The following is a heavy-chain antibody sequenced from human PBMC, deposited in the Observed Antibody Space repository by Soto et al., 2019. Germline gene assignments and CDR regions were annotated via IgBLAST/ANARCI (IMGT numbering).Heavy chain of an antibody. D-gene: IGHD3-10*01. J-gene: IGHJ6*02. CDR2: ISYDGSNK. CDR1: GFTFSSYG. V-gene: IGHV3-30*18. CDR3: AKDLRFGELFPKYYYYGMDV. Sequence: LRLSCAASGFTFSSYGMHWVRQAPGKGLEWVAVISYDGSNKYYADSVKGRFTISRDNSKNTLYLQMNSLRAEDTAVYYCAKDLRFGELFPKYYYYGMDVWGQGTTVTVSS.